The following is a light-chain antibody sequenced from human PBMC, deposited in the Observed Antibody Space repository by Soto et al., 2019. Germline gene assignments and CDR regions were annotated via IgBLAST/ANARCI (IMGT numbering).Light chain of an antibody. CDR2: DDN. CDR1: TIGAKT. CDR3: QVWDISSDHLYV. J-gene: IGLJ1*01. V-gene: IGLV3-21*02. Sequence: SYELTQPPSVSVAPGQTAEISCGGNTIGAKTVHWYQQRPGQAPVLVIYDDNDRPSGIPERFSGSNSGNTATLTITRVEAGDEADYYCQVWDISSDHLYVFGPGKKVNVL.